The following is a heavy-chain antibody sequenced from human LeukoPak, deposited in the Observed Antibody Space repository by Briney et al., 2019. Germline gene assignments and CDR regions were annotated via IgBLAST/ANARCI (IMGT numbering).Heavy chain of an antibody. J-gene: IGHJ4*02. Sequence: PSETLSLTCVVYGGSFSGFYWSWIRQPPGKGLEWIGEINYSGSTNYNPSLKSRVTISVDTSKNQFSLKLSSVTAADTAVYYCARGPQVYGSGRYYFDYWGQGILATVSS. CDR1: GGSFSGFY. CDR2: INYSGST. CDR3: ARGPQVYGSGRYYFDY. D-gene: IGHD3-10*01. V-gene: IGHV4-34*01.